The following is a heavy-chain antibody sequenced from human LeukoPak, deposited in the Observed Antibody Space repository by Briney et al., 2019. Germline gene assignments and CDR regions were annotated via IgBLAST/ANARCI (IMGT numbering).Heavy chain of an antibody. CDR3: ASGLGRSWFDP. V-gene: IGHV1-2*02. CDR1: GYTFTGYN. Sequence: ASVKVSCKASGYTFTGYNMHWVRQAPGQGLEWMGWVSPNSGDTKYPQKFQGRVTMTRDTSISTAYMELTGLTFDDTAVYYCASGLGRSWFDPWGQGTLVTVSS. CDR2: VSPNSGDT. J-gene: IGHJ5*02. D-gene: IGHD3-16*01.